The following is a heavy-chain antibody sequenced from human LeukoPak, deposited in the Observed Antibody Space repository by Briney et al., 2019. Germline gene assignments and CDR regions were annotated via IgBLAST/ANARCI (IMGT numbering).Heavy chain of an antibody. D-gene: IGHD5-24*01. Sequence: QPGGSLRLSCAASGFTFSNYWMHWVRQAPGKGLVWVSRVNSDGSSTSYADSVKGRFTISRDSAKNTVYLHMNSLRVEDTAVYYCTSFLETNWGQGTLVTVSS. CDR1: GFTFSNYW. CDR3: TSFLETN. CDR2: VNSDGSST. J-gene: IGHJ4*02. V-gene: IGHV3-74*01.